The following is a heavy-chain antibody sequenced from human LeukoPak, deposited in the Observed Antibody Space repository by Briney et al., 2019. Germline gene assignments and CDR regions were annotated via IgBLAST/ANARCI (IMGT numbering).Heavy chain of an antibody. J-gene: IGHJ4*02. CDR1: GFTFSSYG. CDR2: IWYDGSNK. Sequence: QSGGSLRLSCAASGFTFSSYGMHWVRQAPGKGLEWVAVIWYDGSNKYYADSVKGRFTISRDNSKNTLYLQMNSLRAEDKAVYYCAKDALAYCGGDCYWGFDYWGQGTLVTVSS. D-gene: IGHD2-21*02. CDR3: AKDALAYCGGDCYWGFDY. V-gene: IGHV3-33*06.